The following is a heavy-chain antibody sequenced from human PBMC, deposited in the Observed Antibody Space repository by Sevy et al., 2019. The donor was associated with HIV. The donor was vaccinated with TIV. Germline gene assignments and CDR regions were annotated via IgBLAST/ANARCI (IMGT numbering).Heavy chain of an antibody. V-gene: IGHV3-49*04. Sequence: GGSLRLSCTGSGFTFGDYAMSWVRQAPGKGLEWIGFIRSKTYGGTTEYAASVKGRFTISRDESTSIAYLQMNSLKTEDTAVYYCTRVLGTIPPYYYFGMDVWGQGTTVTVSS. CDR3: TRVLGTIPPYYYFGMDV. CDR2: IRSKTYGGTT. J-gene: IGHJ6*02. D-gene: IGHD3-3*01. CDR1: GFTFGDYA.